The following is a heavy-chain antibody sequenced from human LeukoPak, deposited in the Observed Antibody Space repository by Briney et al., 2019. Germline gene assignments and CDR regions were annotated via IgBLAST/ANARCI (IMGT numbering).Heavy chain of an antibody. CDR3: ARGRYSSSWIDY. D-gene: IGHD6-13*01. CDR2: VNPNSGNT. CDR1: GYTFTSYD. Sequence: ASVKVSCKASGYTFTSYDINWVRQATGQGLEWMGWVNPNSGNTGYAQKFQGRVTITRNTSISTAYMELSSLRSEDTAVYYCARGRYSSSWIDYWGQGTLVTVSS. J-gene: IGHJ4*02. V-gene: IGHV1-8*03.